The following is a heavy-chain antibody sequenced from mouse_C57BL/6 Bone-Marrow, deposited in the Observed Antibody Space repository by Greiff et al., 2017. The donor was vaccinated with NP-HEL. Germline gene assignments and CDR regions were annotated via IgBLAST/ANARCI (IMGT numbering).Heavy chain of an antibody. D-gene: IGHD1-1*01. Sequence: VQLQQSGPGLAKPSQTLSLTCSVPGYSFTSYYWNWIRKFPGNNLEYMGYISYSGSTYYNPSPITRISITRDTSKNQSYLQLTSVTTEDTATYYSARWYTTVVAHYYAMDYWGQGTSVTVSS. J-gene: IGHJ4*01. CDR2: ISYSGST. CDR1: GYSFTSYY. V-gene: IGHV3-8*01. CDR3: ARWYTTVVAHYYAMDY.